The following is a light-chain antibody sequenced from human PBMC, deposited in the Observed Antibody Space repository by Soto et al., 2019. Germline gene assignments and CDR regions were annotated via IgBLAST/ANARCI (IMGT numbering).Light chain of an antibody. CDR1: QSIVTY. Sequence: DIQMTQSPSSPSASVGDRVTITFRASQSIVTYLNWYLQKPGKAPKLLIYAASNLQSGVPSRFSGSGSGTDFTLTISSLQPEDFATYFCQQSYSTPPWTFGQGTKV. V-gene: IGKV1-39*01. CDR2: AAS. J-gene: IGKJ1*01. CDR3: QQSYSTPPWT.